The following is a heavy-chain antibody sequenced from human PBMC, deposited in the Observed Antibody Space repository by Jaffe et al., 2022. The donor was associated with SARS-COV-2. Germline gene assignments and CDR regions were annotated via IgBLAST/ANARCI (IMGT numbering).Heavy chain of an antibody. CDR3: ASPQLGYSGSDHDAFDI. CDR2: ISSSSSYI. D-gene: IGHD1-26*01. Sequence: EVQLVESGGGLVKPGGSLRLSCAASGFTFSSYSMNWVRQAPGKGLEWVSSISSSSSYIYYADSVKGRFTISRDNAKNSLYLQMNSLRAEDTAVYYCASPQLGYSGSDHDAFDIWGQGTMVTVSS. J-gene: IGHJ3*02. CDR1: GFTFSSYS. V-gene: IGHV3-21*01.